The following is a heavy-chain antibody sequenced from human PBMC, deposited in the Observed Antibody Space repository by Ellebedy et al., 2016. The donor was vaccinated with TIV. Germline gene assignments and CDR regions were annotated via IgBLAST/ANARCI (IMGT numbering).Heavy chain of an antibody. CDR1: RYTFSTYD. Sequence: ASVKVSXKASRYTFSTYDINWVRQATGQGLEWMGWMNPNSGNTGYAQKFQGRVTMTRSTSITTAYMELSSLTSEDTAVYFCARGGYSSSWSANDYWGQGTLVTVSS. CDR2: MNPNSGNT. CDR3: ARGGYSSSWSANDY. V-gene: IGHV1-8*01. J-gene: IGHJ4*02. D-gene: IGHD6-13*01.